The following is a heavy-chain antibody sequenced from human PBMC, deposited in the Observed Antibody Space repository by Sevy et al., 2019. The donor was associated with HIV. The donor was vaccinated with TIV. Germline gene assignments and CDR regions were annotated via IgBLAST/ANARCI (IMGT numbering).Heavy chain of an antibody. CDR3: AKGGYGDYVGGAFDI. J-gene: IGHJ3*02. CDR1: GFTFSSYG. V-gene: IGHV3-30*18. D-gene: IGHD4-17*01. CDR2: ISYDGSNK. Sequence: GGSLRLSCAASGFTFSSYGMHWVRQAPGKGLEWVAVISYDGSNKYYADSVKGRFTISRDNSKNTLYLQMNSLRAEDTAVYYCAKGGYGDYVGGAFDIWGLGTMVTVSS.